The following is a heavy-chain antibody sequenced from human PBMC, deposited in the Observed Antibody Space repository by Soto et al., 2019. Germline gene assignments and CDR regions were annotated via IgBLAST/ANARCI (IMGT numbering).Heavy chain of an antibody. CDR1: GFTFSSYA. Sequence: GGSLRLSCAASGFTFSSYAMSWVRQAPGNGLEWVSGISGSGGSTYYADSVKGRFTISRDNSKNTLYLQMNSLRAEDTAVYYCAKQGGYDPPYGYFDYWGQGTLVTVSS. CDR3: AKQGGYDPPYGYFDY. V-gene: IGHV3-23*01. CDR2: ISGSGGST. D-gene: IGHD5-12*01. J-gene: IGHJ4*02.